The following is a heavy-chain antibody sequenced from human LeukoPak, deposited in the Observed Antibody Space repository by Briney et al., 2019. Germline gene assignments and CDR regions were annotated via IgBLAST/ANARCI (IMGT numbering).Heavy chain of an antibody. CDR3: ARAPHYYDSSGYLSYYYMDV. CDR1: GGSISSYY. J-gene: IGHJ6*03. V-gene: IGHV4-59*01. D-gene: IGHD3-22*01. Sequence: SETLSLTCSVSGGSISSYYWSWIRQHPGQGLESNGYMYYSGSTNYNRSLKGRVTRSVDTSKNQFALSLSSVTAADTAVYYCARAPHYYDSSGYLSYYYMDVWGKGTTVTVSS. CDR2: MYYSGST.